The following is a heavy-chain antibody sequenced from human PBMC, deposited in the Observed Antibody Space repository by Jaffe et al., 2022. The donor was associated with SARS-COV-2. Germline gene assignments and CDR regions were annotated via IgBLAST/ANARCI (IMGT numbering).Heavy chain of an antibody. V-gene: IGHV3-23*01. CDR1: GFTFKNYA. CDR2: ISGIGTAT. Sequence: EVQLLESGGGLVQPGGSLRLSCAASGFTFKNYAMNWVRQAPGKGLEWVSGISGIGTATRYPDSVKGRFTVSRDNSRNTLYLQMDSLRAEDTATYFCAKDQGNWNYVFDFWGQGTLATVSA. CDR3: AKDQGNWNYVFDF. D-gene: IGHD1-7*01. J-gene: IGHJ4*02.